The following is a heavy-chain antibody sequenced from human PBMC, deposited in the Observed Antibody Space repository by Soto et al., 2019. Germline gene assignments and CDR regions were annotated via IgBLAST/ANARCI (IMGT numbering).Heavy chain of an antibody. Sequence: ASVKVCCKASGDTFSRYSITWVRQAPGHGLEWIGRIIPIFGIPTYAQKFQGRVTFTADESTSTAYMELSSLRSDDTAVYYCAREDRDRETGLVPAAIDGMDVWGQGTTVTVSS. CDR2: IIPIFGIP. CDR1: GDTFSRYS. J-gene: IGHJ6*02. V-gene: IGHV1-69*13. D-gene: IGHD2-2*01. CDR3: AREDRDRETGLVPAAIDGMDV.